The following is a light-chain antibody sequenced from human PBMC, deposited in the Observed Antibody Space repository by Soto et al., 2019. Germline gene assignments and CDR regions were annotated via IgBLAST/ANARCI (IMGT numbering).Light chain of an antibody. J-gene: IGKJ4*01. CDR2: GTS. CDR3: QQYGTSPSLT. V-gene: IGKV3-20*01. CDR1: QSVSSSY. Sequence: EIVLTQSPGTLSLSPGERATLSCRASQSVSSSYLAWYQQKPGQAPRLLISGTSRRATGIPDRFGGSGSGTDVTLTISRLEPEDFAVYYCQQYGTSPSLTFGGGTKLEIK.